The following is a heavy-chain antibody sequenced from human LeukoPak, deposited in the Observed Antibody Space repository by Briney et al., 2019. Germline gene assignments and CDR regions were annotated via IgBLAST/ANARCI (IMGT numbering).Heavy chain of an antibody. V-gene: IGHV1-18*01. CDR2: ISAYNGNT. J-gene: IGHJ4*02. CDR3: ARELSNSSWYNPLDY. D-gene: IGHD6-13*01. Sequence: ASVKVSCKASGYTFTSYGISWVRQAPGQGLEWMGWISAYNGNTNYAQKLQGRVTMTTDTSTSTAYMELRSLRSDDTAVYYCARELSNSSWYNPLDYWGQGTLVAVSS. CDR1: GYTFTSYG.